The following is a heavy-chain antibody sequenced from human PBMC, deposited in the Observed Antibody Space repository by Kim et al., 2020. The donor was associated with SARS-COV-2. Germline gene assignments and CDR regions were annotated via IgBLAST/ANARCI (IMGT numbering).Heavy chain of an antibody. D-gene: IGHD1-1*01. Sequence: SETLSLTCTVSGGSISSSSYYWGWIRQPPGKGLEWIGSIYYSGSTYYNPSLKSRVTISVDTSKNQFSLKLSSVTAADTAVYYCARQRRMGKELDPLYNWFDPWGQGTLVTVSS. CDR3: ARQRRMGKELDPLYNWFDP. CDR1: GGSISSSSYY. CDR2: IYYSGST. J-gene: IGHJ5*02. V-gene: IGHV4-39*01.